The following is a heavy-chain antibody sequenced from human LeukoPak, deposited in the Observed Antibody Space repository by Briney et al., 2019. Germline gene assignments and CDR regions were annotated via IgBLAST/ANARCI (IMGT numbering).Heavy chain of an antibody. Sequence: PGGSLRLSCAASGFTFSTYAMSWVRQAPGKGLEWVSTISGSGATTHYADSVKGRFTISRDNSKNTVYLQMNSLRAEDTAVYYCAKDGQYDFRDLDYWGQGTLVTVSS. D-gene: IGHD3-3*01. CDR2: ISGSGATT. V-gene: IGHV3-23*01. CDR3: AKDGQYDFRDLDY. J-gene: IGHJ4*02. CDR1: GFTFSTYA.